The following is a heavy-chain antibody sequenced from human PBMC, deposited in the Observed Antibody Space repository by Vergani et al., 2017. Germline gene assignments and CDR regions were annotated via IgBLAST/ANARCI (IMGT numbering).Heavy chain of an antibody. D-gene: IGHD3-22*01. J-gene: IGHJ4*02. V-gene: IGHV3-9*01. CDR3: AKDTSPYYYDSSGLAFDY. Sequence: EVQLVESGGGLVQPGRSLRLSCAASGFTFDDYAMHWVRHAPGKGLEWVSGISWNSGSIGYADSVKGRFTISRDNAKNSLYLQMNSLRAEDTALYYCAKDTSPYYYDSSGLAFDYWGQGTLVTVSS. CDR2: ISWNSGSI. CDR1: GFTFDDYA.